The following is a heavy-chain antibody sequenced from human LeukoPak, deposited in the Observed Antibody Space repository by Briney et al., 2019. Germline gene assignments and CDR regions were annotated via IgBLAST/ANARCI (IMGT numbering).Heavy chain of an antibody. V-gene: IGHV4-61*02. Sequence: PSETLSLTCTVSGGSISSARYYWRWIRQPAGKGLEWIGRIYTSGSTDYNPSLKSRVTISLDTSKNQFSLKLNSVSAADTAVYYCATEREGPYGYLDYWGQGSLVTVSS. CDR2: IYTSGST. D-gene: IGHD4-17*01. J-gene: IGHJ4*02. CDR1: GGSISSARYY. CDR3: ATEREGPYGYLDY.